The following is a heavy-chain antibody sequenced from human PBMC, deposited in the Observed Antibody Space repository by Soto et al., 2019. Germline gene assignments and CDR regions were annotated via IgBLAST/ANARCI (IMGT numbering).Heavy chain of an antibody. CDR1: GGSINTRSFY. Sequence: SETLSLTCTVSGGSINTRSFYWGWIRQPPGKGLEWIGSVYYSGSTYYSTSLKSRVTISGDTSKNQFSLRLSSVTAADTAVYYCARQYTSSWSRLEASFDPWGQGTQVTVSS. V-gene: IGHV4-39*01. CDR2: VYYSGST. J-gene: IGHJ5*02. CDR3: ARQYTSSWSRLEASFDP. D-gene: IGHD6-13*01.